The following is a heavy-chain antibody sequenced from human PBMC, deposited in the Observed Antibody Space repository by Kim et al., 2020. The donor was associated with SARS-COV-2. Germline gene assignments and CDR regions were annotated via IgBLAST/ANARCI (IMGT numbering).Heavy chain of an antibody. CDR3: ARDRDDILTGYYRGDY. D-gene: IGHD3-9*01. V-gene: IGHV3-7*01. CDR2: IKQDGSEK. CDR1: GFTFSSYW. Sequence: GGSLRLSCAASGFTFSSYWMSWVRQAPGKGLEWVANIKQDGSEKYYVDSVKGRFTISRDNAKNSLYLQMNSLRAEDTAVYYCARDRDDILTGYYRGDYWGQGTLVTVSS. J-gene: IGHJ4*02.